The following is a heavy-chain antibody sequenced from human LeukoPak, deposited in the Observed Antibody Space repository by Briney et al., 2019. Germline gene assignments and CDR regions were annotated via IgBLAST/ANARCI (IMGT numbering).Heavy chain of an antibody. D-gene: IGHD3-22*01. CDR3: ARGRRLNHYYYDSSGYYDHDAFDI. V-gene: IGHV1-2*02. CDR1: GYTFTGYY. CDR2: INPNSGGT. Sequence: ASVKVSCKASGYTFTGYYMHWVRQAPGQGLEWMGWINPNSGGTNYAQKFQGRVTMTRDTSISTAYMELSRLRSDDTAVYYCARGRRLNHYYYDSSGYYDHDAFDIWGQGTMVTVSS. J-gene: IGHJ3*02.